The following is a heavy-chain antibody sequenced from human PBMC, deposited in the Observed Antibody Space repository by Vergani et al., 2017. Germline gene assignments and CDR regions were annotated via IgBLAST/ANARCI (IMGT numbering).Heavy chain of an antibody. CDR3: ARDRGYEWAFDI. D-gene: IGHD2-2*01. CDR1: GGSISSSSYY. Sequence: QLQLQESGPGLVKPSETLSLTCTVSGGSISSSSYYWGWIRQPPGKGLEWIGGIYYSGRTYYNPSLKSRVTISVEKSKNQLSLKLSSVTAADTAVYYCARDRGYEWAFDIWGQGTMVTVSS. V-gene: IGHV4-39*07. J-gene: IGHJ3*02. CDR2: IYYSGRT.